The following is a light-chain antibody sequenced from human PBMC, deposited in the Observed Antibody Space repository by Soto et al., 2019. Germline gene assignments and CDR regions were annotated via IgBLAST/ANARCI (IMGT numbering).Light chain of an antibody. Sequence: EIVMTQSPATLSVSPGERATLSCRASQSVSSNLAWYQQKPGQAPTLLIYGASARATGIPVRFSGSRSGTELTLTISSLQSEDFAVYYCQHYNNWPFTFGQGTKVDIK. CDR1: QSVSSN. V-gene: IGKV3-15*01. CDR2: GAS. CDR3: QHYNNWPFT. J-gene: IGKJ2*01.